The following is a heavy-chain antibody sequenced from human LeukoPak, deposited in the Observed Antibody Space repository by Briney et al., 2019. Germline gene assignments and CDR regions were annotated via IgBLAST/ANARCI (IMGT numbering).Heavy chain of an antibody. D-gene: IGHD3-22*01. V-gene: IGHV3-21*01. CDR2: ISSSSSYI. J-gene: IGHJ3*02. CDR3: ARDGITMIVPRAFDI. CDR1: GFTFSSYS. Sequence: PGGSLRLSCAASGFTFSSYSMNWVRQAPGKGLEWVSSISSSSSYISYADSVKGRFTISRDNAKNSLYLLMNSLRAEDTAVYYCARDGITMIVPRAFDIWGQGTMVTVSS.